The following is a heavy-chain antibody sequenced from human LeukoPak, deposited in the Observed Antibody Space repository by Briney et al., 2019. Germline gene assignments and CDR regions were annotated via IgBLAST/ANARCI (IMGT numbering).Heavy chain of an antibody. Sequence: AGGSVRLSCAASGFTFSSYEMNWVRQAPGKGLEWVSYISSSGSTIYYADSVKGRFTISRDNAKNSLYLQMNSLRAEDTAVYYCARDRGSYYYYMDVWGKGTTVTVSS. J-gene: IGHJ6*03. CDR1: GFTFSSYE. V-gene: IGHV3-48*03. CDR2: ISSSGSTI. D-gene: IGHD1-26*01. CDR3: ARDRGSYYYYMDV.